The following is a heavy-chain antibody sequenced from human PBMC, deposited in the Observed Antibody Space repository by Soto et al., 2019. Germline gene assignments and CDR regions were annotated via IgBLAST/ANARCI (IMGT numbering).Heavy chain of an antibody. J-gene: IGHJ5*02. CDR3: ARGPRYCSTSTCFAGVTWFDP. V-gene: IGHV1-18*04. Sequence: ASVKVSCKASGYIFTSYGISWVRQAPGQGLEWLGWISGYNGNTNYAQKVQGRVTLTTDKSTNTAYMDLWSLTSDDTAVYYCARGPRYCSTSTCFAGVTWFDPWGQGTPVTV. CDR1: GYIFTSYG. D-gene: IGHD2-2*01. CDR2: ISGYNGNT.